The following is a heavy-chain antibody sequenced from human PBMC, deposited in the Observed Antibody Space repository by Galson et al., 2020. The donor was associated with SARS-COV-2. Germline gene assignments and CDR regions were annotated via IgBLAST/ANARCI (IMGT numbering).Heavy chain of an antibody. CDR3: SREGWQGGY. Sequence: GASLKISCEVSGITFNDFWMSWFRQAPGKGLEWVANIKGDGSETNYADFVKGRFFISRDNAANSLDLQMNSLRVEDSAVYYCSREGWQGGYWGQGTRVTVSS. CDR2: IKGDGSET. V-gene: IGHV3-7*01. D-gene: IGHD6-19*01. J-gene: IGHJ4*02. CDR1: GITFNDFW.